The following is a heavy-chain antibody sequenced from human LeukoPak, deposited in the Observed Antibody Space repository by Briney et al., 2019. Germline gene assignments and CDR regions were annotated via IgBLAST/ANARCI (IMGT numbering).Heavy chain of an antibody. CDR2: IKQDGSEK. V-gene: IGHV3-7*01. CDR1: GFTFSSYW. J-gene: IGHJ4*02. CDR3: ARDRHLDY. Sequence: GGSLRLSFAASGFTFSSYWMSWVRQAPGKGLEWVANIKQDGSEKYYVGSVKGRFTISRDNAKNPLYLQMNSLRAEDTAMYYCARDRHLDYWGQGTLVTVSS.